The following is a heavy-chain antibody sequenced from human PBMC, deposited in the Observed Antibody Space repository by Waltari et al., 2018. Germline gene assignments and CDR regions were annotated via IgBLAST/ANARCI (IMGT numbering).Heavy chain of an antibody. CDR3: TREVVPAATIVVNWFDP. D-gene: IGHD2-2*01. CDR2: IITSSGNP. V-gene: IGHV7-4-1*02. J-gene: IGHJ5*02. CDR1: GYTFTSYA. Sequence: QVQPVQSGSELKKPGSSVTVYCKASGYTFTSYAINWVRQAPGQGLELMGWIITSSGNPTYAQGFTGRFVFSLDTSVSTAYLQINNLQADDTAIYYCTREVVPAATIVVNWFDPWGQGTLVTVSS.